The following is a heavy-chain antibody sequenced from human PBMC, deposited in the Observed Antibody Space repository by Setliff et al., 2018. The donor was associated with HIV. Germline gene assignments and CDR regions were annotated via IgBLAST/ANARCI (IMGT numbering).Heavy chain of an antibody. CDR3: ARDRHSSGLGSYGP. J-gene: IGHJ5*02. CDR1: GGSISSYY. CDR2: IYSSGRT. D-gene: IGHD3-10*01. Sequence: SETLSLTCTVSGGSISSYYWSWIRQPAEKGLEWIGRIYSSGRTNYNPSLKSRVTMSLDTSKNQFSLKLSSVTAADTAVYFCARDRHSSGLGSYGPWGPGILVTVSS. V-gene: IGHV4-4*07.